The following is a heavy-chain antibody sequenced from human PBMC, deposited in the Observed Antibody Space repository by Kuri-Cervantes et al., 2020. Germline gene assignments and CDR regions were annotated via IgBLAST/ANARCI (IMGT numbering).Heavy chain of an antibody. D-gene: IGHD3-3*01. J-gene: IGHJ4*02. CDR2: ISNSGGTT. V-gene: IGHV3-23*01. Sequence: GGSLRLSCAASGFTFSSYHMSWVRQAPGQGLEWVSLISNSGGTTYYAGSVKGRFTISRDNSKNTLYLQMNSLRAEDTAVYYCAKRSVRFLEWLSAEFDYWGQGTLVTVSS. CDR3: AKRSVRFLEWLSAEFDY. CDR1: GFTFSSYH.